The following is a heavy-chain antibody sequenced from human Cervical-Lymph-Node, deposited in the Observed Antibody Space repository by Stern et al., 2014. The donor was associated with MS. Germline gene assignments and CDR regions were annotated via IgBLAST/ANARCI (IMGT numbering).Heavy chain of an antibody. D-gene: IGHD2-15*01. CDR3: TREDCSGGSCRGMDV. CDR2: ISYDGSSK. Sequence: VQLVDSGGDVVQPGRSLRLSCAASRFSISDYAMHWVRQAPGKGLEWVATISYDGSSKRYADSVKGRFTISRDNLKNTVYVQMNSLRAEDTAVYYCTREDCSGGSCRGMDVWGQGTTVTVSS. CDR1: RFSISDYA. V-gene: IGHV3-30-3*01. J-gene: IGHJ6*02.